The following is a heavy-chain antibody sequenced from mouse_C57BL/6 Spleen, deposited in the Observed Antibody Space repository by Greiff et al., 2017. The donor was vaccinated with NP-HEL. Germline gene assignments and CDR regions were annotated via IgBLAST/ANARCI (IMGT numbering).Heavy chain of an antibody. Sequence: EVQRVESGGGLVKPGGSLKLSCAASGFTFSSYAMSWVRQTPEKRLEWVATISDGGSYTYYPDNVKGRFTISRDNAKNNLYLQMSHLKSEDTAMYYCARDDGDGSYWYFDVWGTGTTVTVSS. D-gene: IGHD2-3*01. CDR2: ISDGGSYT. J-gene: IGHJ1*03. CDR3: ARDDGDGSYWYFDV. V-gene: IGHV5-4*01. CDR1: GFTFSSYA.